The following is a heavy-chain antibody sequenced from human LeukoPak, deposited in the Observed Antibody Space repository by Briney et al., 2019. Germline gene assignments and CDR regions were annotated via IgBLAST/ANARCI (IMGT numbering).Heavy chain of an antibody. J-gene: IGHJ4*02. V-gene: IGHV1-18*01. CDR2: ISAYKGNT. CDR3: ARVLLKRITMIVVVIDY. D-gene: IGHD3-22*01. CDR1: GYTFTSYG. Sequence: ASVKVSCKASGYTFTSYGISGVRQAPGRGLEWRGWISAYKGNTNYAQKLQGRDTMTTDTSTSRAYSEVRRLRSDSTEVCYWARVLLKRITMIVVVIDYWGQGTLVTVSS.